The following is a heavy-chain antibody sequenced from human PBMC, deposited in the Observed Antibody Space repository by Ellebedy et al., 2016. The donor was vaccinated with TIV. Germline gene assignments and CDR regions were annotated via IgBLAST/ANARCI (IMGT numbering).Heavy chain of an antibody. CDR1: GFTFSSYA. CDR2: VTGISDRI. V-gene: IGHV3-23*01. D-gene: IGHD3-22*01. Sequence: GESLKIPCAAPGFTFSSYAMSWVRQAPGKGLEWVSVVTGISDRIYHADSVKGRFTISRDNSKNTLYMQMNSLRAEDTAVYYCARLKTLVSPFYAMDVWGQGTAVTVSS. J-gene: IGHJ6*02. CDR3: ARLKTLVSPFYAMDV.